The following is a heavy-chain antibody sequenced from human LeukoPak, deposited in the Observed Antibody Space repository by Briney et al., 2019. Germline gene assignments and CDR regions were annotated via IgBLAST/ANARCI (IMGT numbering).Heavy chain of an antibody. J-gene: IGHJ4*02. D-gene: IGHD5-18*01. Sequence: GGSLRLSCAASGFTFSSYAMSWVRQAPGKGLEWVSAISGSGGSTFYADSVKGRFTISRDNAKNSLYLQMNSLRAEDTAVYYCARESYTAMAAIDYWGQGTLVTVSS. V-gene: IGHV3-23*01. CDR1: GFTFSSYA. CDR3: ARESYTAMAAIDY. CDR2: ISGSGGST.